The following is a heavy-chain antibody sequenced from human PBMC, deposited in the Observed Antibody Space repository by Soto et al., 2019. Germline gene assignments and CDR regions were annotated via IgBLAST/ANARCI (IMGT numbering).Heavy chain of an antibody. CDR1: GGSMTSGGPITSGNYY. D-gene: IGHD2-15*01. Sequence: QVQLQESGPGLVKPSQTLSLTCTVSGGSMTSGGPITSGNYYWTWIRQFPGKGLEWIGYTYYTGSTYYNPPLKSRVTISVDTSENQFSLKLTSVTAADTAVYYCARDTRGGKSVHHFYGMDVWGQGTTVTVSS. CDR3: ARDTRGGKSVHHFYGMDV. V-gene: IGHV4-31*03. J-gene: IGHJ6*02. CDR2: TYYTGST.